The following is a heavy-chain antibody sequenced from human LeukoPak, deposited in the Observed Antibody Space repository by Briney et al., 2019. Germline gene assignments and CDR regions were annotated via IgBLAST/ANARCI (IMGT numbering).Heavy chain of an antibody. Sequence: SETLSLTCTVSGGSISSYYWSWIRQPAGKGLEWIGRIYTSGSTNYNPSLKSRVTMSVDTSKNQFSLKLSSVTAADTAVYYCARALYDFWSGYYSNWFDPWGQGTLVTVSS. J-gene: IGHJ5*02. CDR1: GGSISSYY. CDR3: ARALYDFWSGYYSNWFDP. CDR2: IYTSGST. V-gene: IGHV4-4*07. D-gene: IGHD3-3*01.